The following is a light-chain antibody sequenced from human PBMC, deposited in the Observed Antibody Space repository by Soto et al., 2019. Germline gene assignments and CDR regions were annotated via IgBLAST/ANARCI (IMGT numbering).Light chain of an antibody. Sequence: DMQMTQSPYTLSPSVGDRGSITWRSSGSINGWLAWCQQKPGKAPKLLIYDASSLESVIPSRFSGSGSGTEFSLTISRLQPDDFATYYCQQYNSYSVNAFGQGTKVDIK. CDR1: GSINGW. CDR3: QQYNSYSVNA. CDR2: DAS. V-gene: IGKV1-5*01. J-gene: IGKJ2*01.